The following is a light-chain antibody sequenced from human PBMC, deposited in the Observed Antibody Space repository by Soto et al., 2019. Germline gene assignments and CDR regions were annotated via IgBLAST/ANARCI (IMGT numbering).Light chain of an antibody. CDR2: DVS. J-gene: IGLJ1*01. V-gene: IGLV2-11*01. CDR1: RSDVGGYNY. CDR3: CSYAGSYTQV. Sequence: QSALTQPRSVSGSPGQSVTISCTGTRSDVGGYNYVSWYQQHPGKAPKLMIYDVSKRPSGVPDRFSGSTSGNTASLTISGLQAEDEADYYCCSYAGSYTQVFGTGTKVTVL.